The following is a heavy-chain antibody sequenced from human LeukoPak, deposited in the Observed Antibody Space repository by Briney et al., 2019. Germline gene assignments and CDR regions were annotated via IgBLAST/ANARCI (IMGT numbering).Heavy chain of an antibody. CDR2: ISSSSSYI. CDR3: ARGGIAAAGTRDY. V-gene: IGHV3-21*01. Sequence: GGSLRLSCAASGFTFSSYSMNWVRQSPGKRLECFSSISSSSSYIYYADSVKGRFTISRDNAKNSLYLQMNSLRAEDTAVYYCARGGIAAAGTRDYWGQGTLVTVSS. CDR1: GFTFSSYS. D-gene: IGHD6-13*01. J-gene: IGHJ4*02.